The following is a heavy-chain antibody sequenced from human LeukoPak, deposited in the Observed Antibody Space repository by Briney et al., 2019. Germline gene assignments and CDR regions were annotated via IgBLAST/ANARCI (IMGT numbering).Heavy chain of an antibody. Sequence: GGSLRLSCAASGFTFSGSAMHWVRQASGKGLEWVGRIRSKANSYATAYAASVKGRFTISRDDSKSTAYLQMNSLKTEDTAVYYCTRTHPLGIAAVRSFDYWGQGTLVTVSS. CDR1: GFTFSGSA. D-gene: IGHD6-13*01. V-gene: IGHV3-73*01. CDR3: TRTHPLGIAAVRSFDY. CDR2: IRSKANSYAT. J-gene: IGHJ4*02.